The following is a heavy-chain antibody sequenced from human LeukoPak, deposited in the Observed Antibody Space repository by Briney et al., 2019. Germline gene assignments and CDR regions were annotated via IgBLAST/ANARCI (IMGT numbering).Heavy chain of an antibody. J-gene: IGHJ4*02. V-gene: IGHV3-21*01. Sequence: GGSLRLSCAASGFAVSDYTMNWVRQAPGKGLEWISSISRSQTYIYYADSVKGRFAISKDNAKNSLYLQMNSLRAEDTAVYYCVRDLDSVAFFWGQGTLVTVSS. CDR1: GFAVSDYT. CDR3: VRDLDSVAFF. CDR2: ISRSQTYI. D-gene: IGHD1-1*01.